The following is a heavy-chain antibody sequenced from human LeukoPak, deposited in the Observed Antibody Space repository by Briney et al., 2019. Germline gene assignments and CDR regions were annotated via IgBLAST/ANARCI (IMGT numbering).Heavy chain of an antibody. CDR1: GGSISSGGYY. J-gene: IGHJ4*02. CDR2: IYYSGST. CDR3: ARSVSSYNWNYLIDY. D-gene: IGHD1-7*01. Sequence: SETLSLTCTVSGGSISSGGYYWSWLRQHPGKGLEWIGYIYYSGSTYYNPSLKSRVTISVDTSKNQFSLKLSSVTAADTAVYYCARSVSSYNWNYLIDYWGQGTLVTVSS. V-gene: IGHV4-31*03.